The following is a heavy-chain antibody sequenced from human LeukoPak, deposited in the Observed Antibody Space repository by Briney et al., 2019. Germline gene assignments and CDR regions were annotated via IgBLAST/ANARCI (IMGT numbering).Heavy chain of an antibody. CDR1: GGSISSYY. Sequence: SETLSLTCTVSGGSISSYYWSWIRRPPGKGLEWIGYIYYSGSTNYNPSLKSRVTISVDTSKNQFSLKLSSVTAADTAVYYCARLTGSRIDYWGQGTLVTVSS. V-gene: IGHV4-59*08. J-gene: IGHJ4*02. CDR2: IYYSGST. D-gene: IGHD3-10*01. CDR3: ARLTGSRIDY.